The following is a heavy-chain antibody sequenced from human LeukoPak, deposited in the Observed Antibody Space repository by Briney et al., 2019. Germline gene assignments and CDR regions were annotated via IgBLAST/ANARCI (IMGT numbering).Heavy chain of an antibody. CDR1: GFTFNDYY. Sequence: KPGGSLRLSCAASGFTFNDYYMSWIRQAPGKGLEWLSYINIGGTNTHYADSVKGRFTISRDNAKKSLYLEMNNPRAEDTAVYYCATDGAGFDTWGQGVLVTVSS. J-gene: IGHJ5*02. CDR2: INIGGTNT. CDR3: ATDGAGFDT. V-gene: IGHV3-11*01.